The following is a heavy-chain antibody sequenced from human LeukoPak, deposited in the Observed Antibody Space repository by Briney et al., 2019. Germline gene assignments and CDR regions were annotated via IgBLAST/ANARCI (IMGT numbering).Heavy chain of an antibody. CDR1: GFTFSNYA. CDR2: ISGSGGNT. J-gene: IGHJ3*02. Sequence: GGSLRLSCAASGFTFSNYAMNWVRQAPGKGLEWVSVISGSGGNTYYADSVKGRFTISRDNSKNTLYLQMNSLRAEDTAVYYCARAGGYSSSYDAFDIWGQGTMVTVSS. D-gene: IGHD6-6*01. CDR3: ARAGGYSSSYDAFDI. V-gene: IGHV3-23*01.